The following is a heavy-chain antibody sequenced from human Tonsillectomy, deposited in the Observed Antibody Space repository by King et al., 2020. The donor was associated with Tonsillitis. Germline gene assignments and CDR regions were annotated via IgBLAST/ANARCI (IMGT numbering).Heavy chain of an antibody. D-gene: IGHD3-22*01. J-gene: IGHJ4*02. CDR1: GGTFSNYA. V-gene: IGHV1-69*01. CDR3: ARENRTATYYYEVRGYYVY. CDR2: IIPGVATA. Sequence: HAQLVQSGAEVKKPGSSVKVSCKASGGTFSNYAISWVRQAPGQGLEWMGGIIPGVATANHAQKFQGRLTITADESTSTAYMELRSLKSEDTAVFYCARENRTATYYYEVRGYYVYWGQGTLVTVAA.